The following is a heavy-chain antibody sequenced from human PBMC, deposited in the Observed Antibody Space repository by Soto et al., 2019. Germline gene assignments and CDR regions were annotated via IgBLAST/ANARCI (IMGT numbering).Heavy chain of an antibody. CDR3: ARGGVTTGSLFLGMDV. Sequence: QVQLQESGPGLVKPSQTLSLTCTVSGGSISSGGYYWSWIRQHPGKGLEWIGYIYYSGSTYYNPSLKSRVTISVDTSKNQFSLKLSSVTAADTAVYYCARGGVTTGSLFLGMDVWGQGTTVTVSS. D-gene: IGHD3-3*01. V-gene: IGHV4-31*03. J-gene: IGHJ6*02. CDR1: GGSISSGGYY. CDR2: IYYSGST.